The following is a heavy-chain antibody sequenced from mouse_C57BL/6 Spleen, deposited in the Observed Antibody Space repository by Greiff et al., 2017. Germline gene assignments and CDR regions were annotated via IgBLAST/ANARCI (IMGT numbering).Heavy chain of an antibody. CDR3: ARRYDGYYVGYYAMDY. J-gene: IGHJ4*01. Sequence: VQLKQSGPELVKPGASVKIPCKASGYTFTDYNMDWVKQSHGKSLEWIGDINPNNGGTIYNQKFKGKATLTVDKSSSTAYMELRSLTSEDTAVYYCARRYDGYYVGYYAMDYWGQGTSVTVSS. V-gene: IGHV1-18*01. CDR1: GYTFTDYN. D-gene: IGHD2-3*01. CDR2: INPNNGGT.